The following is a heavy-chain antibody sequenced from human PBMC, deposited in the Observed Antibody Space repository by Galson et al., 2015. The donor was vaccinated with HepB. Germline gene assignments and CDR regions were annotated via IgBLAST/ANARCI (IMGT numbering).Heavy chain of an antibody. V-gene: IGHV1-8*01. CDR2: MNPNSGNT. Sequence: SVKVSCKASGYTFTSNDINWVRQATGQGLEWMGWMNPNSGNTGYAQKFQGRVTMTKDISISTAYMELSSLRSEDTAIYYCARVPPYCSHSSCDTREGIDDWGQGTTVTVSS. D-gene: IGHD2-15*01. CDR1: GYTFTSND. CDR3: ARVPPYCSHSSCDTREGIDD. J-gene: IGHJ6*02.